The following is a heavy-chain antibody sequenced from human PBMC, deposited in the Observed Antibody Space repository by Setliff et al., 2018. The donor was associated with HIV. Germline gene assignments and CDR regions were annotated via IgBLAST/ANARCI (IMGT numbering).Heavy chain of an antibody. J-gene: IGHJ5*02. CDR1: GGSFTTYY. D-gene: IGHD1-26*01. V-gene: IGHV4-4*09. CDR2: FYTSGST. Sequence: PSETLSLTCTVSGGSFTTYYWSWLRQPPGKELEWIGYFYTSGSTNYNPSLKSRVTISLDTSKNRFSLNLRSVTAADTAVYYCARGFGSLDPWGKGTLVTVSS. CDR3: ARGFGSLDP.